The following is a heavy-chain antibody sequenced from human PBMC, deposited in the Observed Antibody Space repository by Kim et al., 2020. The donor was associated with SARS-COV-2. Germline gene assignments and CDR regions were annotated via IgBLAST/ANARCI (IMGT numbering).Heavy chain of an antibody. Sequence: GGSLRLSCAASGFTFSSYSMNWVRQAPGKGLEWVSSISSSSSYIYYADSVKGRFTISRDNAKNSLYLQMNSLRAEDTAVYYCAKTTTVSGSYGVRLGDAFDIWGQGTMVTVSS. CDR1: GFTFSSYS. CDR2: ISSSSSYI. J-gene: IGHJ3*02. D-gene: IGHD1-26*01. CDR3: AKTTTVSGSYGVRLGDAFDI. V-gene: IGHV3-21*01.